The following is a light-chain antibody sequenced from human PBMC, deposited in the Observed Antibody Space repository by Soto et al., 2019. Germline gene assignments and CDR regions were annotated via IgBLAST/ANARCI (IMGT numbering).Light chain of an antibody. J-gene: IGKJ1*01. CDR2: GAS. CDR3: HQYGSSTQT. CDR1: QSVSSSY. V-gene: IGKV3-20*01. Sequence: EIVLTQSPGTLSLSPGERATLSCRASQSVSSSYLAWYQQKPGQAPRLLIYGASSRATGIPDRFSGSASGTDFTLTISRLEPEDFAVYYCHQYGSSTQTFGHGTKVDIK.